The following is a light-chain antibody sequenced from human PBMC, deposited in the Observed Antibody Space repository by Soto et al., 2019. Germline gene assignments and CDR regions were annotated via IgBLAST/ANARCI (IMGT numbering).Light chain of an antibody. Sequence: IQMTPSPSSRSASVGDGGSITFRASQNIIRHLNWYQHKPGRAPRLLIYAASTLQSGVPSRFTGSGSGTEFTLTISGLQPEDFATYYCQHSYSMPIAFGQGTRLEI. V-gene: IGKV1-39*01. CDR1: QNIIRH. CDR2: AAS. J-gene: IGKJ5*01. CDR3: QHSYSMPIA.